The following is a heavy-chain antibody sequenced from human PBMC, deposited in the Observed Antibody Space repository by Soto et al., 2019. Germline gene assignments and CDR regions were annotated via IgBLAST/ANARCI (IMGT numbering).Heavy chain of an antibody. V-gene: IGHV1-18*01. J-gene: IGHJ4*02. D-gene: IGHD2-8*01. Sequence: SVKVCCKASCYTFISYGISWGRQAPVQGLEWMGWISAYNGHTKYAQKFQGRVTMTTDTATSTAYMELRRLTSDDTALYYCERDNGASSTPHTNDYWGQGTLVTVYS. CDR1: CYTFISYG. CDR2: ISAYNGHT. CDR3: ERDNGASSTPHTNDY.